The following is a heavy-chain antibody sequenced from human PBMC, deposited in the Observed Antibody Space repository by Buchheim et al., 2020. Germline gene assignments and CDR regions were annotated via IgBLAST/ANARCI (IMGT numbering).Heavy chain of an antibody. J-gene: IGHJ4*02. CDR2: INPNSCAT. V-gene: IGHV1-2*02. D-gene: IGHD4-17*01. Sequence: QVQLVQSGAEVKKPGASVKVSCQASGYTFTGYYLHWVRQAPGQGLEWLGWINPNSCATNYAPRFQGRVTMTRDTSISTAYLKLSRLRSDDTAVYYCATTFYGDYYFDYWGQGTL. CDR1: GYTFTGYY. CDR3: ATTFYGDYYFDY.